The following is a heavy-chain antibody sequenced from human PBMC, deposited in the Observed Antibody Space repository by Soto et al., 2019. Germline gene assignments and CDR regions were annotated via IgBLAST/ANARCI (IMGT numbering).Heavy chain of an antibody. V-gene: IGHV1-69*13. CDR1: GGTFSGYA. D-gene: IGHD2-15*01. J-gene: IGHJ5*02. Sequence: VKGSCKASGGTFSGYAVSRGLLTPGQGLEWMGGIIPIFGTANYAQKFQGRVTITADESTSTAYMELSSLRSEDTAVYYCARVDRGYCSGGSCYSNWFDPWGQGTLVTVSS. CDR2: IIPIFGTA. CDR3: ARVDRGYCSGGSCYSNWFDP.